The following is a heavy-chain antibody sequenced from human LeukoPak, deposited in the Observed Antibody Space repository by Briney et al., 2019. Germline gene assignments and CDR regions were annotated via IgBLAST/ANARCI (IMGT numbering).Heavy chain of an antibody. D-gene: IGHD1-26*01. CDR2: MNPNSGNT. V-gene: IGHV1-8*01. Sequence: ASVKVSCKASGYTFTSYDINWVRQATGQGLEWXGWMNPNSGNTGYAQKFQGRVTMTRNTSISTAYMELSSLRSEDTAVYYCARSGSYYHYYGMDVWGQGTTVTVSS. CDR3: ARSGSYYHYYGMDV. J-gene: IGHJ6*02. CDR1: GYTFTSYD.